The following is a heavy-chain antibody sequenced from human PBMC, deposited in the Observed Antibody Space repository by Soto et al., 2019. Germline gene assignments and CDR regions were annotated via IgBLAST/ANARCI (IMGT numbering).Heavy chain of an antibody. CDR1: GYTFTVYY. J-gene: IGHJ4*02. CDR3: ARDLAKGGGSAGFDY. CDR2: INPKSGGT. Sequence: ASVKVSCKSSGYTFTVYYMHWVRQAPGQGLEWMGWINPKSGGTMYPQKFQGRVTMTWDTSISTAYMALTRLRSDDTAVYYCARDLAKGGGSAGFDYWGQGTLVTVSS. V-gene: IGHV1-2*02. D-gene: IGHD1-26*01.